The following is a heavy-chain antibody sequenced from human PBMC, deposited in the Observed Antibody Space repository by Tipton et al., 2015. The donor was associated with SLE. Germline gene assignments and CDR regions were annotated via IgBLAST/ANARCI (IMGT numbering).Heavy chain of an antibody. J-gene: IGHJ4*02. D-gene: IGHD1-26*01. CDR2: IVGGGTRT. CDR3: AKELSSTSRGSFDD. V-gene: IGHV3-23*01. Sequence: SLRLSCAASGFTFSSYALNWVRQAPGKGQEWVSGIVGGGTRTFYFDSVKGRFIVSRDNFKNTLHLQMTSLRTEDTAVYYCAKELSSTSRGSFDDWGQGTLVSVSS. CDR1: GFTFSSYA.